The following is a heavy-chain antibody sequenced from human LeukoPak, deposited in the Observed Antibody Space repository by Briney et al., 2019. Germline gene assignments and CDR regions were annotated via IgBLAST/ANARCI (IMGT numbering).Heavy chain of an antibody. CDR2: IRSSSSPI. CDR1: GFTFSNYA. J-gene: IGHJ4*02. Sequence: PGGSLRLSCAASGFTFSNYAMSWVRQAPGKGLEWVAYIRSSSSPIYYADSVKGRFTISRDNVNNLLFLQMDSLRDEDTAVYYCARDPLSLDYWGQGTLVTVSS. CDR3: ARDPLSLDY. V-gene: IGHV3-48*02.